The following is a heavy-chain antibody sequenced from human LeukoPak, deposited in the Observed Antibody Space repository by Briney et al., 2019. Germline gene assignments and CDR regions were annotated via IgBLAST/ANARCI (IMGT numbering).Heavy chain of an antibody. D-gene: IGHD6-19*01. CDR2: NYFSGST. V-gene: IGHV4-59*08. J-gene: IGHJ4*02. Sequence: PSETLSLTCTVSGGSISSYYWSWIRQPPGKGLEWIGYNYFSGSTNYNPSLKSRVTISLDTSKNQFSLKLNSVTAADTAVYYCARRGYSSGWYYFDYWGQGTLVTVSS. CDR1: GGSISSYY. CDR3: ARRGYSSGWYYFDY.